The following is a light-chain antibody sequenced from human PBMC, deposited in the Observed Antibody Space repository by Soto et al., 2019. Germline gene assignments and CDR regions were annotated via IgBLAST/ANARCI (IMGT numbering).Light chain of an antibody. Sequence: QSALTQPASVSGSPGQSLTISCTGTSTDVGGYDYVSWYQQHPGKAPQLMIYAVTNRYSGVTDRFSGSKFGNTASLTISGLQAEDEGDYYCTSYTSRRTVLFGGGTKLTVL. CDR1: STDVGGYDY. V-gene: IGLV2-14*01. CDR2: AVT. J-gene: IGLJ2*01. CDR3: TSYTSRRTVL.